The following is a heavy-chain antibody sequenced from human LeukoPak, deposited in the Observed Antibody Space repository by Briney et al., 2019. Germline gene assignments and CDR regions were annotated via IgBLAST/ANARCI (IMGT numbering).Heavy chain of an antibody. D-gene: IGHD4-17*01. Sequence: GSSVKVSCKASGGTFSNYANSWVRQAPGQGLEWMGGIIPIFGTANYAQKFQGRVTITTDESTSTAYMELSSLRSEDTAVYYCARETREATVNPHDAFDIWGQGTMVTVSS. V-gene: IGHV1-69*05. CDR1: GGTFSNYA. CDR2: IIPIFGTA. J-gene: IGHJ3*02. CDR3: ARETREATVNPHDAFDI.